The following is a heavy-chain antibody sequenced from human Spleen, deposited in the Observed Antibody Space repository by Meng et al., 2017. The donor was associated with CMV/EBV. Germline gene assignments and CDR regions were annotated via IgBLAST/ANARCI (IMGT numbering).Heavy chain of an antibody. CDR2: INPNSGGT. V-gene: IGHV1-2*02. J-gene: IGHJ5*02. CDR3: ARSLIAARFGWFDP. Sequence: ASVKVSCKASGYTFTGYYMHWVRQAPGQGLEWMGWINPNSGGTNYAQKFQDRVTMTRDTSISTAYMELSRLRSDDTAVYYCARSLIAARFGWFDPWGQGTLVTVSS. CDR1: GYTFTGYY. D-gene: IGHD6-6*01.